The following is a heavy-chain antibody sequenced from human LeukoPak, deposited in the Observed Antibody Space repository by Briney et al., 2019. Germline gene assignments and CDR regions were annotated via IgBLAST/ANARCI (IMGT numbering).Heavy chain of an antibody. Sequence: QPGGSLRLSCAASAFTFSSYARSWVRQAPGKGLEWVSTVSGSGGNTYYADSVKGRFTIPRDNSKNTLYLQMNSLRAEDTAVYYCAKGRSGYCSSTRCYAFDFWGQGTLVTVSS. CDR3: AKGRSGYCSSTRCYAFDF. D-gene: IGHD2-2*01. V-gene: IGHV3-23*01. J-gene: IGHJ4*02. CDR1: AFTFSSYA. CDR2: VSGSGGNT.